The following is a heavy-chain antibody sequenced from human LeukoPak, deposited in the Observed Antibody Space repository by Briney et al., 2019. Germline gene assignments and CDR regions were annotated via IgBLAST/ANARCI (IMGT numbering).Heavy chain of an antibody. Sequence: SETPSLTCTVSGGSISSSSYYWGWIRQPPGKGPEWIGSIYYSGSTYYNPSLKSRVTISVDTSKNQFSLKLSSVTAADTAVYYCARHVCSSTSCYSLAWFDPWGQGTLVTVSS. J-gene: IGHJ5*02. CDR3: ARHVCSSTSCYSLAWFDP. V-gene: IGHV4-39*01. CDR2: IYYSGST. D-gene: IGHD2-2*01. CDR1: GGSISSSSYY.